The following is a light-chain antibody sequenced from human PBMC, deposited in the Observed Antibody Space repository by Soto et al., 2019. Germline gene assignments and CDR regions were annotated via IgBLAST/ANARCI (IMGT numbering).Light chain of an antibody. J-gene: IGKJ4*01. CDR1: QSINSY. CDR2: LAS. Sequence: IQVTQSPSSLSASVGDRVTITCRASQSINSYLNWYRQKSGKAPELLIFLASTLQTGVPSRFSGSRSGTNFTLTISGLQPDDFATYYCQQNYSNMVTFGEGTKVQI. CDR3: QQNYSNMVT. V-gene: IGKV1-39*01.